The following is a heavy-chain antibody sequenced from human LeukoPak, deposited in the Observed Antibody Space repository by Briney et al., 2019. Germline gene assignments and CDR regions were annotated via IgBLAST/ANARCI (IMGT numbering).Heavy chain of an antibody. CDR1: GGSISSNY. Sequence: SETLSLTCTVSGGSISSNYWSWIRQHPGKGREGGGDVNYSGGITYYNPSLKSRVTISVDTSKNQFSLSLSSVTAADTAVYYCARITFGVEGYGIDVWGKGTTVTVSS. J-gene: IGHJ6*04. V-gene: IGHV4-59*08. CDR2: VNYSGGI. D-gene: IGHD3-16*01. CDR3: ARITFGVEGYGIDV.